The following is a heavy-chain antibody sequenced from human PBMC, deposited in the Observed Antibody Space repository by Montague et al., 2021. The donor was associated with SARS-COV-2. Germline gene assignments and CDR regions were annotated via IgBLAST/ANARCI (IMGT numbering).Heavy chain of an antibody. Sequence: SETLSLTCTVSGDSISRNSYYWGWIRQPPGKGLEWIGSMPYSGSTYHNPSLKSRVSISVDTSTNQFSLKLSSMTAADTAVYYCAKSAWHNWYFDIWGRGTLVTVSS. CDR1: GDSISRNSYY. V-gene: IGHV4-39*01. J-gene: IGHJ2*01. CDR3: AKSAWHNWYFDI. D-gene: IGHD2/OR15-2a*01. CDR2: MPYSGST.